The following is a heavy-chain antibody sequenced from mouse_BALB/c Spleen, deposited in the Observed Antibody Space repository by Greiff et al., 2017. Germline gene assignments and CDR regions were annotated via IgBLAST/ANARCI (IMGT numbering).Heavy chain of an antibody. CDR1: GFSLTSYG. Sequence: VQRVESGPGLVAPSQSLSITCTVSGFSLTSYGVHWVRQPPGKGLEWLGVIWAGGSTNYNSALMSRLSISKDNSKSQVFLKMNSLQTDDTAMYYCASHYYGSMGFAYWGQGTLVTVSA. V-gene: IGHV2-9*02. CDR2: IWAGGST. CDR3: ASHYYGSMGFAY. D-gene: IGHD1-1*01. J-gene: IGHJ3*01.